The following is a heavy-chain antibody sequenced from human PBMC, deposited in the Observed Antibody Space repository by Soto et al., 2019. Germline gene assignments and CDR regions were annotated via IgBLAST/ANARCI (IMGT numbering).Heavy chain of an antibody. CDR1: GGSFRGYF. D-gene: IGHD2-15*01. CDR3: ARRFCSDSYCSYFDY. Sequence: KTSETLSLTCAVYGGSFRGYFWSWIRQPPGKGLEWIGEINHSGITSYSPSLGSRVTTSVDTPKNQFSLRLRSVTAADTAIYYCARRFCSDSYCSYFDYWGQGTPVTVSS. J-gene: IGHJ4*02. CDR2: INHSGIT. V-gene: IGHV4-34*10.